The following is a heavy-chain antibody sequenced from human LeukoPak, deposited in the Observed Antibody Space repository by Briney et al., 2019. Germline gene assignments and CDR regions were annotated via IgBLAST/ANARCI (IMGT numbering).Heavy chain of an antibody. CDR1: GLSFGFYA. CDR3: AKHFCTGLDCSLFDS. CDR2: ISGGGAGT. D-gene: IGHD3/OR15-3a*01. Sequence: GGSLRLSCAASGLSFGFYAMSWVRQAPGKGLEWVSSISGGGAGTYYADSVRGRFTISRDNSKNTLYLQMDSLRAEDTALYYRAKHFCTGLDCSLFDSWGQGTLVTVSS. V-gene: IGHV3-23*01. J-gene: IGHJ4*02.